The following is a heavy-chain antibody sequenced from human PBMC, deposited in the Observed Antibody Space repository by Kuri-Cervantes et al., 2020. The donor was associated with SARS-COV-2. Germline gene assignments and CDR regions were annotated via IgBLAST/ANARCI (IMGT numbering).Heavy chain of an antibody. CDR2: MNPNSGNT. CDR3: AKIMTTVTTNDY. CDR1: GYTFTSYD. V-gene: IGHV1-8*02. J-gene: IGHJ4*02. Sequence: ASVKVSCKASGYTFTSYDINWVRQATGQGLEWMGWMNPNSGNTGYAQKFQGRVTMTRNTSISTAYMELSSLRSEDTAVYYCAKIMTTVTTNDYWGQGTLVTVSS. D-gene: IGHD4-11*01.